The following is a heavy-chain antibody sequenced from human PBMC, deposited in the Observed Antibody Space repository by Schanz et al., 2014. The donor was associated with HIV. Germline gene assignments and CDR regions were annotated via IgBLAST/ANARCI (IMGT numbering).Heavy chain of an antibody. V-gene: IGHV3-30*18. CDR3: AKMARSVAANTNFDY. CDR1: GFTFDSFG. Sequence: QGQLAESGGGVVRPGRSLRLSCAASGFTFDSFGMHWVRQAPGKGLEWVAVISYDGRNKYQAASVKGRLTVSRDNAKNTVYLQMKSLRVEDTAVYYCAKMARSVAANTNFDYWGQGTLVTVSS. CDR2: ISYDGRNK. D-gene: IGHD6-19*01. J-gene: IGHJ4*02.